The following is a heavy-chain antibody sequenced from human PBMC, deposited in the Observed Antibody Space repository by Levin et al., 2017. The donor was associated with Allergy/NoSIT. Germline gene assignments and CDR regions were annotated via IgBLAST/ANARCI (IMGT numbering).Heavy chain of an antibody. Sequence: SETLSLTCTVSGDSISTFFWTWIRQPPGKGLEWVGYIHGRGHTNYNPSLTSRVIISGDTSKNQFSLKLTSVTAADTAVYYCARLKGVGTGEVDYWGQGTLVTVSS. V-gene: IGHV4-59*01. CDR3: ARLKGVGTGEVDY. D-gene: IGHD7-27*01. CDR2: IHGRGHT. J-gene: IGHJ4*02. CDR1: GDSISTFF.